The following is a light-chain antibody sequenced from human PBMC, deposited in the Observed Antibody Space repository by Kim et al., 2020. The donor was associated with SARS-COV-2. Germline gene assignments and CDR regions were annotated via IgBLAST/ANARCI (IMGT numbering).Light chain of an antibody. Sequence: EIVMTQSPATLSVSPVERATLSCRASQSVSSNLAWYQQKPGQAPRLLIYGASTRATGIPARFSGSGSGTEFTLTISSLQSEDFAVYYWQQYNNWPVTFGHGTRLEIK. CDR1: QSVSSN. V-gene: IGKV3-15*01. CDR2: GAS. J-gene: IGKJ5*01. CDR3: QQYNNWPVT.